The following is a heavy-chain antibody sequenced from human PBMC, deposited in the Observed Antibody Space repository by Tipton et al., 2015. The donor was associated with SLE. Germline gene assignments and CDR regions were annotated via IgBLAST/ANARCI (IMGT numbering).Heavy chain of an antibody. V-gene: IGHV1-8*03. CDR1: GYTFTSYG. Sequence: QSGPEVKKPAASVKVSCKASGYTFTSYGISWVRQATGQGLEWMGWMNPNSGNTGYAQKFQGRVTITRNTSISTAYMELSSLRSEDPAVYYCARGQGRAFDIWGQGTMVTVSS. J-gene: IGHJ3*02. CDR3: ARGQGRAFDI. CDR2: MNPNSGNT.